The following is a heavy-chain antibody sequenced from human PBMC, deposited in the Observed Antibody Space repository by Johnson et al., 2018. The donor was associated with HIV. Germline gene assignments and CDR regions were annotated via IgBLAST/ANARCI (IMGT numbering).Heavy chain of an antibody. CDR2: ISSSGSTI. Sequence: QVQLVESGGALVHPGGSLRLSCGASGFIFSDYYMSWIRQAPGKGLEWVSHISSSGSTIYYADSVKGRFTISRDNAKNSLYLQMNSLRAEDTAVYYCARDGEPGLREAFDIWGQGTMVTVSS. CDR3: ARDGEPGLREAFDI. J-gene: IGHJ3*02. D-gene: IGHD4-17*01. V-gene: IGHV3-11*04. CDR1: GFIFSDYY.